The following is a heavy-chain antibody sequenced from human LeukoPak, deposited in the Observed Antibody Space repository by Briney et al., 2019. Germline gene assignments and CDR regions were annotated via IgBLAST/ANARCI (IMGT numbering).Heavy chain of an antibody. CDR2: ISYDGSNK. V-gene: IGHV3-30*18. D-gene: IGHD3-22*01. J-gene: IGHJ4*02. CDR3: AKQHSQYYYYRSGYYLEY. Sequence: GGSLRLSCAASGFTFSSYGMHWVRQAPGKGLEWVALISYDGSNKYYADSLKGRFTISRDNSKNTLYLQMNSLRAEDTAVYYCAKQHSQYYYYRSGYYLEYWGQGTLVTVSS. CDR1: GFTFSSYG.